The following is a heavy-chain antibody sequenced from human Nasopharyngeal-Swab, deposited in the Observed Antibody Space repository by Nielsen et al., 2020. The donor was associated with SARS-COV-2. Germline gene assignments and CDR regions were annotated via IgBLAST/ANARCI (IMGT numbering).Heavy chain of an antibody. CDR1: GYTFTSYG. J-gene: IGHJ5*02. CDR2: ISAYNGNT. Sequence: ASVKVSCKASGYTFTSYGISWVRQAPGQGLEWMGWISAYNGNTNYAQKLQGRVTMTTDTSTSTAYMELRSLRSDDTAVYYCARVELRFLEWFLPVGLNWFDPWGQGTLVTVSS. V-gene: IGHV1-18*04. D-gene: IGHD3-3*01. CDR3: ARVELRFLEWFLPVGLNWFDP.